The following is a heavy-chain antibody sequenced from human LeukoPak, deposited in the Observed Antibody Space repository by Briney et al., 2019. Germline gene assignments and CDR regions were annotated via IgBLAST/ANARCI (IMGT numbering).Heavy chain of an antibody. CDR1: GLPFSTYW. D-gene: IGHD1-26*01. V-gene: IGHV3-74*01. CDR3: ASLLPPT. J-gene: IGHJ4*02. CDR2: IKSDGTIT. Sequence: EGSLRLSCAASGLPFSTYWMHWVRQAPGKGPEWVSRIKSDGTITNYADSVKGRFTISRDNAKNTLYLQMNSLRGEDTAVYYCASLLPPTWGQGTLVTVSS.